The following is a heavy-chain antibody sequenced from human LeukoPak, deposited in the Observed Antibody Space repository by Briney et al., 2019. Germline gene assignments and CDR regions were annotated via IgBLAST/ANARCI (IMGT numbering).Heavy chain of an antibody. CDR3: ARDLTTVVTHCFDP. V-gene: IGHV4-61*02. CDR2: IYTSGST. D-gene: IGHD4-23*01. CDR1: GGSISSGSYY. Sequence: SETLSLTCTVSGGSISSGSYYWSWIRQPAGKGLEWVGRIYTSGSTNYNPSLKSRVTISVDTSKNQFSLKLSSVTAADTAVYYCARDLTTVVTHCFDPWGQGTLVTVSS. J-gene: IGHJ5*02.